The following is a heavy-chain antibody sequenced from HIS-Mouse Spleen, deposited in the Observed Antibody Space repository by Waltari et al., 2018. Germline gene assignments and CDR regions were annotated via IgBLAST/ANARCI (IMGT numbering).Heavy chain of an antibody. J-gene: IGHJ2*01. Sequence: QLQLQESGPGLVKPSETLSLTCTVSGGSISSSSYYWGWIRQPPGKVLEWIGGIYYSGTPSYHPALKSRVTISVDTSKNQFSLKLSSVTAADTALYYCAREIPYSSSWYDWYFDLWGRGTLVTVSS. CDR2: IYYSGTP. D-gene: IGHD6-13*01. CDR3: AREIPYSSSWYDWYFDL. V-gene: IGHV4-39*07. CDR1: GGSISSSSYY.